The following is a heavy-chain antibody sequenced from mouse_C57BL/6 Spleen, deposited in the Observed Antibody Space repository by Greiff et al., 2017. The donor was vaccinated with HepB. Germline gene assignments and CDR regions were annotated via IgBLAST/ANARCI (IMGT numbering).Heavy chain of an antibody. Sequence: QVQLQQPGAELVKPGASVKLSCKASGYTFTSYWMQWVKQRPGQGLEWIGEIDPSDSYTNYNQKFKGKATLTVDTSSSTAYMQLSSLTSEDSAVYYCASDNYAAMDYWGQGTSVTVSS. CDR3: ASDNYAAMDY. J-gene: IGHJ4*01. D-gene: IGHD1-3*01. CDR2: IDPSDSYT. CDR1: GYTFTSYW. V-gene: IGHV1-50*01.